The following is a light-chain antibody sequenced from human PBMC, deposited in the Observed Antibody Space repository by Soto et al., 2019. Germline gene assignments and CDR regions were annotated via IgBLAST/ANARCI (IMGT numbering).Light chain of an antibody. J-gene: IGKJ2*01. V-gene: IGKV3-15*01. CDR1: QSVNSN. Sequence: EIVMTQSPVTLSVSPGERATLSCRASQSVNSNLAWYQQKPGQAPRLLIYEASTRATDIPARFSGSGSGTEFTLTISSLQSEDFALYYCQQYDNWPPFTFGQGTKLEIK. CDR2: EAS. CDR3: QQYDNWPPFT.